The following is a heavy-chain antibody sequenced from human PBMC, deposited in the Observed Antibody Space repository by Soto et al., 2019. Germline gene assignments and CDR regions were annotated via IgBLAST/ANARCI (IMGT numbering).Heavy chain of an antibody. CDR1: GGTFSSYT. CDR3: AREGNSLGH. CDR2: IIPILGIA. Sequence: QVQLVQSGAEVKKPGSSVKVSCKASGGTFSSYTISWVRQAPGQGLEWMGRIIPILGIANYAQKFQGRVTITADKSTSTAYMELSSLRSEDTGVYYFAREGNSLGHWGQGTLGTVSS. D-gene: IGHD4-4*01. V-gene: IGHV1-69*08. J-gene: IGHJ4*02.